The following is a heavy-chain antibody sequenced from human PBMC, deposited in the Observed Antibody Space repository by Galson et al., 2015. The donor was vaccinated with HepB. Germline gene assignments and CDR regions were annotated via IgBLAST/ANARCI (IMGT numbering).Heavy chain of an antibody. V-gene: IGHV7-4-1*02. Sequence: SVKVSCKASGYLFTDFGVNWVRQAPGQGLEWMGWINTKTGNPTYAQDFTGRFVFSLDTSVSTTYLQINSLKADDSAIYYCARRNGNYWFDPWGQGTQVTVSS. D-gene: IGHD5-24*01. CDR1: GYLFTDFG. CDR3: ARRNGNYWFDP. J-gene: IGHJ5*02. CDR2: INTKTGNP.